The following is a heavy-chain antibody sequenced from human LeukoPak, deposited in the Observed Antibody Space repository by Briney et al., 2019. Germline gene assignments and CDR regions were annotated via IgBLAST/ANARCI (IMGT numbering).Heavy chain of an antibody. CDR2: ISSSSSYI. CDR3: ARDTAMVTFDY. CDR1: GFTFSSYS. J-gene: IGHJ4*02. D-gene: IGHD5-18*01. V-gene: IGHV3-21*01. Sequence: PGGSLRLSCAASGFTFSSYSMNWVRQAPGKGLEWVSSISSSSSYIYHADSVKGRFTISRDNAKNSLYLQMNSLRAEDTAVYYCARDTAMVTFDYWGQGTLVTVSS.